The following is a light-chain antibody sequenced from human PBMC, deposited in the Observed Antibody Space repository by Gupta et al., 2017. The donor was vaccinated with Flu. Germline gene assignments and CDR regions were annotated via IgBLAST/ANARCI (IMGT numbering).Light chain of an antibody. CDR1: YSNIGSNT. CDR2: SNN. Sequence: QSVLTQPPSASGTPGQRVPISCSGSYSNIGSNTVNWYQQLPGTAPKLLIYSNNQRPSGVPDRFSGSKSGTSASLAISGLQSEDEAYYYCAAWDDSLNGVIFGGGTKLTVL. V-gene: IGLV1-44*01. CDR3: AAWDDSLNGVI. J-gene: IGLJ2*01.